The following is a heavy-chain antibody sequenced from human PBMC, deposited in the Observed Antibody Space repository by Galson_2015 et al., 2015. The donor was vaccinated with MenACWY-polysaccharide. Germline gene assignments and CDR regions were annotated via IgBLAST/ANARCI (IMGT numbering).Heavy chain of an antibody. CDR3: ATDHFPSIVIWDAFDV. D-gene: IGHD2/OR15-2a*01. V-gene: IGHV3-23*01. Sequence: SLRLSCAASVFAFSDYDMSWVRQAPGKGLEWVSSVGGTGDDTQYADSVKGRFTISRDNSKNTLYLQMNSLRAEDTAVYYCATDHFPSIVIWDAFDVWGQGTMVTVSS. J-gene: IGHJ3*01. CDR2: VGGTGDDT. CDR1: VFAFSDYD.